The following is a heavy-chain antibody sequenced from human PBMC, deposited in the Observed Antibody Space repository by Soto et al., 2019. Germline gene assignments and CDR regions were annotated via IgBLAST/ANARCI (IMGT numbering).Heavy chain of an antibody. CDR3: ARGSGGHNYYYGMDV. V-gene: IGHV3-7*03. D-gene: IGHD2-15*01. Sequence: GGSLRLSCTASGFTFSTYWMSWVRQAPGMGLEWVANIGEDGSEKYYVDSVKGRFTISRDNAKNSLYLQMNSLRADDTAVYYCARGSGGHNYYYGMDVWGQGTTVTVSS. CDR2: IGEDGSEK. J-gene: IGHJ6*02. CDR1: GFTFSTYW.